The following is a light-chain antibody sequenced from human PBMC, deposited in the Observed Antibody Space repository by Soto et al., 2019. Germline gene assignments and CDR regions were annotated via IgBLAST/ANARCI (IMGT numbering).Light chain of an antibody. V-gene: IGLV2-8*01. Sequence: QSALTQPPSASGSPGQSVTISCAGTYSDIGDYNYVSWYQQHPDKVPKLIIYEVTKRPSVVADRFSGSKSGYTPSLTVSDLHHADEAVNACSAYSGSNANVIFGGGTKLTVL. CDR1: YSDIGDYNY. CDR3: SAYSGSNANVI. J-gene: IGLJ2*01. CDR2: EVT.